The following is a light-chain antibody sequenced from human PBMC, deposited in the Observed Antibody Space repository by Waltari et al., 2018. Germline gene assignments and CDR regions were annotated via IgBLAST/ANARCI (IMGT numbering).Light chain of an antibody. V-gene: IGKV2-28*01. CDR1: QSLRHSNGYNY. CDR2: LGS. J-gene: IGKJ1*01. CDR3: MQALQTPWT. Sequence: DIVMTQSPLPLPVTPGEPPSISCRSSQSLRHSNGYNYLDWYLQKPGQSPQLLIYLGSNRASGVPDRFSGSGAGTDFTLKSSRVEAEDVGVYYCMQALQTPWTFGQGTKVEIK.